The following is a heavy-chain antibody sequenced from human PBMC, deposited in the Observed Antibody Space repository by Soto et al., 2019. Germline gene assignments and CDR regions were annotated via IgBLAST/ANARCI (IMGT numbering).Heavy chain of an antibody. Sequence: QVQLVESGGGVVQPGRSLRLSCAASGFTFSSYAMHGVRQAPGKGLEWVAVISYDGSNKYYADSVKGRFTISRDNSKNTLYLQMTSLRAEDTAVYYCASDYSGNVEESFDYWGQGTLVTVSS. J-gene: IGHJ4*02. CDR1: GFTFSSYA. CDR3: ASDYSGNVEESFDY. D-gene: IGHD1-26*01. CDR2: ISYDGSNK. V-gene: IGHV3-30-3*01.